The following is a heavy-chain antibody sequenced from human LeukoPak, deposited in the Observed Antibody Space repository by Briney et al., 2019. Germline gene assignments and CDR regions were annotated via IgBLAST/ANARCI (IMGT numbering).Heavy chain of an antibody. CDR3: ARARPTPGAFDI. CDR1: GFTFSSYS. V-gene: IGHV3-21*01. CDR2: ISSSSSYI. D-gene: IGHD2-15*01. Sequence: GGSLRLSCAASGFTFSSYSMNWVRQAPGKGLEGVSSISSSSSYIYYADSVKGRFTISRDNAKNSLYLQMNSLRAEDTAVYYCARARPTPGAFDIWGQGTMVTVSS. J-gene: IGHJ3*02.